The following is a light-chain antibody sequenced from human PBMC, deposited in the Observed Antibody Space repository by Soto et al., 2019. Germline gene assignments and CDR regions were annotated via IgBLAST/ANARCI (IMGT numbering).Light chain of an antibody. J-gene: IGKJ3*01. CDR1: QSVLHSSNNKNY. CDR2: WAS. V-gene: IGKV4-1*01. Sequence: DIVMTQSPDSLAVSLGERATINCKSSQSVLHSSNNKNYLAWYQQKPGQPPNLLIYWASTRQSGVPDRFSASGSGTDFTLSISSLQAEDVAVYYCQQYYSTPFSFGPGTKVDVK. CDR3: QQYYSTPFS.